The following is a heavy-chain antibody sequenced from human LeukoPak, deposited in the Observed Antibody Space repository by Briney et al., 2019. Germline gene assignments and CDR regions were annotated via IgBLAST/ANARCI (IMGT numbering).Heavy chain of an antibody. Sequence: SETLSLTCTVSGGSISSYYWSWIRQPPGKGLEWIGYIYYSGSTNYNPSLKSRVTISVDTSKNQFSLKLNSVTAAYTAVYYCARGSGWSGIDFGGQGNLVPVTP. CDR1: GGSISSYY. J-gene: IGHJ4*02. V-gene: IGHV4-59*01. D-gene: IGHD6-19*01. CDR3: ARGSGWSGIDF. CDR2: IYYSGST.